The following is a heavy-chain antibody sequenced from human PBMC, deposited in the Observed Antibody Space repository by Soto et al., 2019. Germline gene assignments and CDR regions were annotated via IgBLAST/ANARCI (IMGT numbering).Heavy chain of an antibody. CDR3: ARLTGYCSGGSCFFAGMDG. CDR2: IYYSGST. Sequence: PXETLSLSCTVSGGSISSYYWSWIRQPPGKGLEWIGYIYYSGSTNYNPSLKSRVTISVDTSKNQFSLKLSSVTAADTAVYYCARLTGYCSGGSCFFAGMDGWGQGTTVTV. D-gene: IGHD2-15*01. J-gene: IGHJ6*01. CDR1: GGSISSYY. V-gene: IGHV4-59*01.